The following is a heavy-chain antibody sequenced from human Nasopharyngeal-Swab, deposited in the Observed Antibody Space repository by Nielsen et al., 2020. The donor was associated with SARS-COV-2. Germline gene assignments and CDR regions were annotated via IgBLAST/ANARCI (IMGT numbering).Heavy chain of an antibody. CDR2: INWNGGST. CDR1: GFTFDDYG. CDR3: AREYYDGGFDP. J-gene: IGHJ5*02. Sequence: GGSLRLSCAASGFTFDDYGMSWVRQAPGKGLEWVSGINWNGGSTGYADSVKGRYTISGDNAKNSLYLQMNSLRAEDTALYHCAREYYDGGFDPWGQGTLVTVSS. D-gene: IGHD3-3*01. V-gene: IGHV3-20*01.